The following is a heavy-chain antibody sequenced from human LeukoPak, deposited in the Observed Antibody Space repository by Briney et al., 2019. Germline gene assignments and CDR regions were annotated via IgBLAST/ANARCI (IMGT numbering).Heavy chain of an antibody. CDR1: GFTFSSYW. Sequence: PGGSLRLSCAASGFTFSSYWMHWVRQAPGKGLVWVSRINTDGSSTSYADPVKGRFTISRDNSKNTLYLQMSSLRAEDTAVYFCVRGYSFGPYGMDVWGQGTTVTVSS. CDR3: VRGYSFGPYGMDV. V-gene: IGHV3-74*01. CDR2: INTDGSST. D-gene: IGHD2-15*01. J-gene: IGHJ6*02.